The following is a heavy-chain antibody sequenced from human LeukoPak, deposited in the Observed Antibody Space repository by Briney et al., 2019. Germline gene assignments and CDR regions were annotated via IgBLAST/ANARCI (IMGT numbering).Heavy chain of an antibody. V-gene: IGHV1-69*13. CDR1: GGTFTSYA. J-gene: IGHJ4*02. CDR3: ARDRRYYDSSGYTRPIQTEFDY. D-gene: IGHD3-22*01. Sequence: SVKVSCKASGGTFTSYAISWVRQAPGQGLEWMGGIIPIFGTANYAQKFQGGVTITADESTSTAYMELSSLRSEDTAVYYCARDRRYYDSSGYTRPIQTEFDYWGQGTLVTVSS. CDR2: IIPIFGTA.